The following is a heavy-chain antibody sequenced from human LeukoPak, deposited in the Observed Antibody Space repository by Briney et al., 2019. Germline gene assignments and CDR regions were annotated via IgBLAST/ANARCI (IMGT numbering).Heavy chain of an antibody. V-gene: IGHV4-39*01. CDR1: GVSISTNNYY. CDR3: ARHYGP. D-gene: IGHD3-10*01. CDR2: LSYTGSS. Sequence: DPSETLSLTCTVSGVSISTNNYYWGWIRQPPGKGLEWIGGLSYTGSSYYNPSLKSPVTISGDTSKNQFSLKVRSVTAADTAVYYCARHYGPWGQGTLVTVSS. J-gene: IGHJ5*02.